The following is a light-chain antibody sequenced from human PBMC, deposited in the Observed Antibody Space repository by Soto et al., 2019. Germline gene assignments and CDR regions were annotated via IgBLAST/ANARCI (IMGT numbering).Light chain of an antibody. CDR2: GAA. Sequence: EIVLTQSPGTLSLSPGERATLSCRASQSVSSTYFAWYQQKPGQALRLLIYGAASRATGIPDRFSGSGSGTDFTLTISRLEPEDFAVYYCQQYGNSPPTFGQGTKLEIK. CDR3: QQYGNSPPT. V-gene: IGKV3-20*01. CDR1: QSVSSTY. J-gene: IGKJ2*01.